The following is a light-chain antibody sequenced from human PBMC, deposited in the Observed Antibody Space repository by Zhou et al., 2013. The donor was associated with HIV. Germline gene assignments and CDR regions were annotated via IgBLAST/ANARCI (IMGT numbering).Light chain of an antibody. CDR3: QQYDGYPYT. CDR1: QSISIW. Sequence: DIQMTQSPSTLSASVGDRVTITCRASQSISIWLAWYQQKPGKAPNLLIYKASSLESGVPSRFSGSGSGTEFTLTISSLQPDDFATYYCQQYDGYPYTFGQGTKLEIK. CDR2: KAS. J-gene: IGKJ2*01. V-gene: IGKV1-5*03.